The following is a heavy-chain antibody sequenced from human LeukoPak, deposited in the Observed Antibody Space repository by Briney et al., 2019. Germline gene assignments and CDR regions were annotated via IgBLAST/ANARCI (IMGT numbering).Heavy chain of an antibody. Sequence: GGSLRLSCAASGFTFSSYAMSWVRQTPGKGLEWVSATIGGGDDTYHADSVKGRFTISRDNAKNSLYLQMNSLRAEDTAVYYCARFTVEVVLLNPGYFDYWGPGILVTVSS. D-gene: IGHD3-22*01. CDR1: GFTFSSYA. J-gene: IGHJ4*02. CDR3: ARFTVEVVLLNPGYFDY. CDR2: TIGGGDDT. V-gene: IGHV3-23*01.